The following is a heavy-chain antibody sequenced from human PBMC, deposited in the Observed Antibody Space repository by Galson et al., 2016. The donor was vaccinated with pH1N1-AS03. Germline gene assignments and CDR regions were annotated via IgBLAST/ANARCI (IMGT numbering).Heavy chain of an antibody. CDR1: GFIFSAYP. D-gene: IGHD5-24*01. Sequence: SLRLSCAASGFIFSAYPMNWVRQAPGKGLEWVSFIGTSSTYIYYADSVKGRFTISRDNMKKSLYLQLNSLRAEDTGIYYCAKARVRREGDRENHFDYWGQGTLVTVSS. CDR3: AKARVRREGDRENHFDY. J-gene: IGHJ4*02. V-gene: IGHV3-21*01. CDR2: IGTSSTYI.